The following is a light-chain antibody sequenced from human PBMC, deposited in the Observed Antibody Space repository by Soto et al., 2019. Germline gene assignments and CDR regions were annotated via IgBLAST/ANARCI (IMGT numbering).Light chain of an antibody. V-gene: IGKV1-39*01. CDR3: QQSYTYPWT. CDR2: AAS. CDR1: QIMNIY. J-gene: IGKJ1*01. Sequence: DIQMTQSPSSLSASVGDRVTIACRASQIMNIYLNWYQQKPGKAPRLQIYAASTLQGGVPSRFSGSGSGTAVTLIISSLQPEDFATYYCQQSYTYPWTFEKGTKVEIK.